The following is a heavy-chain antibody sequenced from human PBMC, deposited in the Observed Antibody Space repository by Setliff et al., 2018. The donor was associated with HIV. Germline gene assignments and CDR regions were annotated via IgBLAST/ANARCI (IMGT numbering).Heavy chain of an antibody. CDR2: INTNTGSP. V-gene: IGHV7-4-1*02. J-gene: IGHJ4*02. CDR3: ARVGSYWSTFDY. CDR1: GYTLATYG. Sequence: ASVKVSCKASGYTLATYGISWVRQAPGQGLEWVGWINTNTGSPTYAQGLTGRFVFSLDTSVSTAYLQINSLKAEDTAMYYCARVGSYWSTFDYWGQGALVTVSS. D-gene: IGHD1-26*01.